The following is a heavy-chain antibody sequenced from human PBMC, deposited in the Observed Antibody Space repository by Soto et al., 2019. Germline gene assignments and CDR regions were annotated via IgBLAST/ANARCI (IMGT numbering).Heavy chain of an antibody. V-gene: IGHV4-61*01. J-gene: IGHJ5*02. CDR2: IYYSGST. CDR1: GGSVSSGSYY. D-gene: IGHD3-10*01. CDR3: ATAQGDLEYDGNSWIDNWFEP. Sequence: NPSETLSLTCTVSGGSVSSGSYYWSWIRQPPGKGLEWIGYIYYSGSTNYNPSLKSRVTISEDTSKNQFSLKLSSVTAAETAVYYCATAQGDLEYDGNSWIDNWFEPWGQGTLVTVSS.